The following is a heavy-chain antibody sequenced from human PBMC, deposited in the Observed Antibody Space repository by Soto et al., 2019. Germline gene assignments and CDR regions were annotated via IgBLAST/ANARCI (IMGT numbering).Heavy chain of an antibody. CDR1: GFTFSSYG. Sequence: GGSLILSFAASGFTFSSYGMLWVRQAPGKGLEWVAVIWYDGSNKYYAVSVKGCFTISRDNSKNTLYLQRKSLRAEDTAVYYCARDRYYFWRGYPLDYYYGMDVWGQGTTVTGSS. CDR2: IWYDGSNK. CDR3: ARDRYYFWRGYPLDYYYGMDV. D-gene: IGHD3-3*01. J-gene: IGHJ6*02. V-gene: IGHV3-33*01.